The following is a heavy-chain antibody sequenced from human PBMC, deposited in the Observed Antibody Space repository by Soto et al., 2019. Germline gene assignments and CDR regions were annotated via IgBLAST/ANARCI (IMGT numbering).Heavy chain of an antibody. CDR1: GFTLSWYW. V-gene: IGHV3-74*01. J-gene: IGHJ4*02. CDR2: ISNDGSTT. Sequence: GGSLRLSCAASGFTLSWYWMHWVRQAPGKEHVWVSRISNDGSTTTYADSVKGRFTISRDNAKNTLYLQMNSLRAEDTAVYYCARAPYYYDSSGYEYYFDYWGQGTLVTVSS. D-gene: IGHD3-22*01. CDR3: ARAPYYYDSSGYEYYFDY.